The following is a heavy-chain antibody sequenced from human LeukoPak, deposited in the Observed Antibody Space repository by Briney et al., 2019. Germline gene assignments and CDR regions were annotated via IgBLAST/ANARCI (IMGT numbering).Heavy chain of an antibody. Sequence: SETLSLTCAVSGYSISSGYYRGWIRQPPGKGLEWIGSTYHSGSTYYNPSLKSRVTISVDTSKNQFSLKLSSVTAADTAVYYCARLILSTWYFDYWGQGTLVTVSS. CDR3: ARLILSTWYFDY. D-gene: IGHD3-16*01. CDR2: TYHSGST. J-gene: IGHJ4*02. V-gene: IGHV4-38-2*01. CDR1: GYSISSGYY.